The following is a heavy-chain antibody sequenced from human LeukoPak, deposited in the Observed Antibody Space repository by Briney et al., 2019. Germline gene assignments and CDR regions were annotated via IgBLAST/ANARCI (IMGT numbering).Heavy chain of an antibody. V-gene: IGHV4-34*01. Sequence: SETLSLTCAVYGGSFSGYYWSWIRQPPGKGLEWIGEINHSGSTNYNPSLKSRVTISVDTSKNQFSLKLSSVTAADTAVYYCATKRGPRTAFDYWGQGTLVTVSS. CDR3: ATKRGPRTAFDY. D-gene: IGHD5-18*01. CDR1: GGSFSGYY. J-gene: IGHJ4*02. CDR2: INHSGST.